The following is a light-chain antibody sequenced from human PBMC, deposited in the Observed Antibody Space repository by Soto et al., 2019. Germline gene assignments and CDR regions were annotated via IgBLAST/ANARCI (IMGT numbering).Light chain of an antibody. CDR3: CSYADSNTWV. Sequence: QSALTQPASXXXSXXXXXXISCTGTSSDVGSYNLVSWYQQHPGKAPKIMIYEGSKRPSGVSSRFSGSKSGNTASLTISGLQPEDEADYYCCSYADSNTWVFGGGTKLTVL. CDR2: EGS. V-gene: IGLV2-23*01. J-gene: IGLJ3*02. CDR1: SSDVGSYNL.